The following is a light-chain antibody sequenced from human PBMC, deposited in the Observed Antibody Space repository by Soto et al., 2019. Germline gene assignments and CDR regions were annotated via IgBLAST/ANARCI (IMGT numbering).Light chain of an antibody. CDR2: GAS. CDR1: QSVSSN. Sequence: EIVMTQSPATLSVSPGERATLSCRASQSVSSNLAWYQQKPGQAPRLLIYGASTRATGIPARFSGSGSGTEFTLTISSLPSGDFAVYYCQQYNNWPSWTFGHGTKVEIK. CDR3: QQYNNWPSWT. J-gene: IGKJ1*01. V-gene: IGKV3-15*01.